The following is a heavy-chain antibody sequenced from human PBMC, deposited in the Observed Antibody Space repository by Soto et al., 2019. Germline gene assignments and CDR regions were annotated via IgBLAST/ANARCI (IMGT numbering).Heavy chain of an antibody. J-gene: IGHJ4*02. D-gene: IGHD6-19*01. CDR2: IYYTGST. CDR1: GGSISTYY. CDR3: ARMYSSGWYYFDY. Sequence: PSETLSLTCTVSGGSISTYYWSWIRQPPGKGLEWIGYIYYTGSTNYNPSLMSRVSIAVDTSKNHFSLKLTSVTAADTAVYYCARMYSSGWYYFDYWGQGALVTVSS. V-gene: IGHV4-59*08.